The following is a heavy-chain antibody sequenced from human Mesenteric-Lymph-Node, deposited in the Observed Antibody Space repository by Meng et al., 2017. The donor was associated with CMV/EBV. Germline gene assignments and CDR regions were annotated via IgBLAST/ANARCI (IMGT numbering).Heavy chain of an antibody. Sequence: SSHNAAWNWIRQSPSRGLEWLGRTYYRSKWYNQYAVSVRSRITINPDTSKNQFSLQLNSVTPEDTAVYYCARDREYVSGTYYNYFDYWGQGTLVTVSS. CDR1: SSHNAA. D-gene: IGHD3-10*01. J-gene: IGHJ4*02. CDR2: TYYRSKWYN. CDR3: ARDREYVSGTYYNYFDY. V-gene: IGHV6-1*01.